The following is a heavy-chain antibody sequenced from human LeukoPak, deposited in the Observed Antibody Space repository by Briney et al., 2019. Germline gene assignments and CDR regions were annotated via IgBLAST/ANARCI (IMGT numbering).Heavy chain of an antibody. V-gene: IGHV1-69*04. Sequence: SVKVSCKASGSTFSSYAISWVRQAPGQGLEWMGRIIPILGIANYAQKFQGRVTITADKSTSTAYMELSSLRSEDTAVYYCARDQQPIAAAAIGDYYYGMDVWGQGTTVTVSS. J-gene: IGHJ6*02. CDR3: ARDQQPIAAAAIGDYYYGMDV. D-gene: IGHD6-13*01. CDR2: IIPILGIA. CDR1: GSTFSSYA.